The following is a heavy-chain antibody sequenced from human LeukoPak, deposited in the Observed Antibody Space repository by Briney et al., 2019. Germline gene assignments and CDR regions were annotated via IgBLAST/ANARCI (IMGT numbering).Heavy chain of an antibody. CDR3: AADPSAFGGVIASFDP. V-gene: IGHV3-11*01. D-gene: IGHD3-16*02. J-gene: IGHJ5*02. CDR2: ISSSSSTI. Sequence: GGSLRLSCAASGFTFSDYYMGWTRQAPGKGLEWVSYISSSSSTIYYADSVKGRFTISRDNAKNSLYLQMNSLRDEDTAVYYCAADPSAFGGVIASFDPWGQGTLVTVSS. CDR1: GFTFSDYY.